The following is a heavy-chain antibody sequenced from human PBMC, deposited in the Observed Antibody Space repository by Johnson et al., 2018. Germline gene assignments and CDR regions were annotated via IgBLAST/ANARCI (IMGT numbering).Heavy chain of an antibody. CDR1: GFTFGDYG. CDR3: AKEPSGDGGAFHI. V-gene: IGHV3-33*06. D-gene: IGHD4-17*01. Sequence: VQLVESGGGVVQPGRSLRLSCAAAGFTFGDYGMHWVRQDPGKGLEWVAIFFYDGRKRSYGDSVQGRFTISRDNSNNTLYLQMTSLRAEDTAVFYCAKEPSGDGGAFHIWGQGTMVTVAS. CDR2: FFYDGRKR. J-gene: IGHJ3*02.